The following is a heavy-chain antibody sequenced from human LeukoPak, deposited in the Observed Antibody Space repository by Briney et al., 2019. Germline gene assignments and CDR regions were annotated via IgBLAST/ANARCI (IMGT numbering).Heavy chain of an antibody. V-gene: IGHV4-39*01. Sequence: SETLSLTCTVSGGSISSSSYFWGWIRQPPGKGLEWIGSIYYSGSTYYNPSLKSRVTISVDTSKNQFSLKLSSVTAADTAVYYCARRAPGITGTNIDYWGQGTLVTVSS. CDR3: ARRAPGITGTNIDY. CDR1: GGSISSSSYF. CDR2: IYYSGST. J-gene: IGHJ4*02. D-gene: IGHD1-7*01.